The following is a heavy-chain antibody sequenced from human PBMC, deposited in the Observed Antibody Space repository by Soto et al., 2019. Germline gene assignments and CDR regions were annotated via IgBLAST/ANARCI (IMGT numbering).Heavy chain of an antibody. D-gene: IGHD6-19*01. J-gene: IGHJ6*02. Sequence: GESLKISCKGSGYSFTSYWISWVRQMPGKGLEWMGRIDPSDSYTNYSPSFQGHVTISADKSISTAYLQWSSLKASDTAMYYCARHGPIPQWLVSEDYYYGMDVWGQGTTVTVSS. CDR3: ARHGPIPQWLVSEDYYYGMDV. CDR2: IDPSDSYT. V-gene: IGHV5-10-1*01. CDR1: GYSFTSYW.